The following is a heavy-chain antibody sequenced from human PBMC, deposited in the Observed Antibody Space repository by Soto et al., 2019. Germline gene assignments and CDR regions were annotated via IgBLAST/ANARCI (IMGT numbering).Heavy chain of an antibody. CDR2: IDKVGTDS. D-gene: IGHD3-10*01. Sequence: EVQLVESGGGLVQPGGSLRLSCAASEVTFSGRSVPWVRQAPGKGLVWVSGIDKVGTDSTYADSVKGRFTSSRDNAKKTVYLQMNSLRVEDTAVYYCARGWFGPDVWGKGTTVTVSS. V-gene: IGHV3-74*01. J-gene: IGHJ6*03. CDR1: EVTFSGRS. CDR3: ARGWFGPDV.